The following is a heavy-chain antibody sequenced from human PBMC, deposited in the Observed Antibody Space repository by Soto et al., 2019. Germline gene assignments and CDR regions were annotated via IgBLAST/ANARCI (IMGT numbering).Heavy chain of an antibody. CDR2: IYHSGST. D-gene: IGHD6-19*01. Sequence: SETLSLTCAVSGGSISSSNWWSWVRQPPGKGLEWIGEIYHSGSTNYNPSLKSRVTISVDKSKNQFSLKLSSVTAADTAVYYCARVAVAGKTPFDYWGQGTLVTVSS. CDR3: ARVAVAGKTPFDY. V-gene: IGHV4-4*02. J-gene: IGHJ4*02. CDR1: GGSISSSNW.